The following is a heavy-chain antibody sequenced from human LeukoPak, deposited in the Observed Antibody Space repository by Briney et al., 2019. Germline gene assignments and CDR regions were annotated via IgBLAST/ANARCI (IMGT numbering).Heavy chain of an antibody. CDR3: AREAPTGSYYTSLFYPYYYYYMDV. CDR1: GGSISSSSYY. J-gene: IGHJ6*03. V-gene: IGHV4-39*07. Sequence: PSETLSLTCTVSGGSISSSSYYRGWIRQPPGKGLEWIGSIYYSGSTYYNPSLKSRVTISVDTSKNQFSLKLSSVAAADTAVYYCAREAPTGSYYTSLFYPYYYYYMDVWGKGTTVTVSS. CDR2: IYYSGST. D-gene: IGHD3-10*01.